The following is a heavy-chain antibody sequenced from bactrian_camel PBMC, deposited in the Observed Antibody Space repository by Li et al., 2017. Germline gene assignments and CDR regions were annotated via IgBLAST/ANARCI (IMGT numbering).Heavy chain of an antibody. Sequence: QAGGSLKLSCKASVGIKTCGMGWYRQAAGNDRALVSHVSGDGSVRYSEAVKGRFTISRDNAKNTLYLQMNMLRTEDTAVYYCAIDWYHYGSGPLNDWGQGTQVTVS. CDR2: VSGDGSV. CDR1: VGIKTCG. V-gene: IGHV3S53*01. D-gene: IGHD5*01. CDR3: AIDWYHYGSGPLND. J-gene: IGHJ4*01.